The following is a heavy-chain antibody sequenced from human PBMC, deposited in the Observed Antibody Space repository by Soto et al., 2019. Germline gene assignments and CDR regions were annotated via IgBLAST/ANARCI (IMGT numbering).Heavy chain of an antibody. V-gene: IGHV3-30-3*01. CDR2: ISYDGSNK. CDR3: ARDRLRYNWNDFPYYYYGMDV. Sequence: QVPLVESGGGVVQPGRSLRLSCAASGFTFSSYDMHWVRQAPGKGLEWVAVISYDGSNKYYADSVKGRFTISRDNSKNTLYLQMNSLRAEDTAVYYCARDRLRYNWNDFPYYYYGMDVWGQGTTVTVSS. J-gene: IGHJ6*02. D-gene: IGHD1-1*01. CDR1: GFTFSSYD.